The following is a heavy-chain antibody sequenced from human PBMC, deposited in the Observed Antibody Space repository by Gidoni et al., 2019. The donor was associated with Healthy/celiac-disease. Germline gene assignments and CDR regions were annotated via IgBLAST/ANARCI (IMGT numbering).Heavy chain of an antibody. Sequence: QVQLVQSGAEVKKPGASVKVSCKASEYTFTSIDINWVRQATGQGLEWMGWMNPNSGNTGYAQKFQGRVTMTRNTSISTAYMELSSLRSEDTAVYYCALSGGRYYYYGMDVWGQGTTVTVSS. CDR3: ALSGGRYYYYGMDV. D-gene: IGHD1-26*01. CDR1: EYTFTSID. J-gene: IGHJ6*02. CDR2: MNPNSGNT. V-gene: IGHV1-8*01.